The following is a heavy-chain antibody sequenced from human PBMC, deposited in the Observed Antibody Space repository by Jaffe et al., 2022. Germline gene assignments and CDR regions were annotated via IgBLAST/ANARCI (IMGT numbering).Heavy chain of an antibody. CDR3: ARDQSIDYGDYFSAFDI. CDR1: GFTFSSYS. CDR2: ISSSSSYI. V-gene: IGHV3-21*01. Sequence: EVQLVESGGGLVKPGGSLRLSCAASGFTFSSYSMNWVRQAPGKGLEWVSSISSSSSYIYYADSVKGRFTISRDNAKNSLYLQMNSLRAEDTAVYYCARDQSIDYGDYFSAFDIWGQGTMVTVSS. J-gene: IGHJ3*02. D-gene: IGHD4-17*01.